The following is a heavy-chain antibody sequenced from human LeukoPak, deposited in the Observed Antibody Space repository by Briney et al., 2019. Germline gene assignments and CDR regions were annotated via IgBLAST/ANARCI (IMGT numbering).Heavy chain of an antibody. CDR2: INKDGGEK. V-gene: IGHV3-7*03. CDR3: AKDREGYYGSGTIEGAFDY. CDR1: GFTFSSYW. J-gene: IGHJ4*02. D-gene: IGHD3-10*01. Sequence: GGSLRLSCAASGFTFSSYWMSWVRQAPGKGLEWVANINKDGGEKYYVDSVKGRFTISRDNSKNTLYLQMNSLRAEDTAVYYCAKDREGYYGSGTIEGAFDYWGQGTLVTVSS.